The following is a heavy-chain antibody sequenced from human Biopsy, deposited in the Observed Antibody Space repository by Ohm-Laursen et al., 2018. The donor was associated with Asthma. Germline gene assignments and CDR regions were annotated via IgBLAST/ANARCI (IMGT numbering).Heavy chain of an antibody. D-gene: IGHD5/OR15-5a*01. Sequence: SLRLSCAASGFNFDDFAMHWVRQAPGKGLEWVAATTWNSGSRVYAVSVKDRFTISRDNAQDSLYLHMNGLKPEDTAVYYCAKPLNTYNFYAYDVWGQGTTVVVSS. CDR1: GFNFDDFA. CDR2: TTWNSGSR. CDR3: AKPLNTYNFYAYDV. J-gene: IGHJ6*02. V-gene: IGHV3-9*01.